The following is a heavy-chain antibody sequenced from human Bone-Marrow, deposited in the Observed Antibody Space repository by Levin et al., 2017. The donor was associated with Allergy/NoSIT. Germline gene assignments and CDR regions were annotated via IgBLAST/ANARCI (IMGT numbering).Heavy chain of an antibody. CDR3: AKPLTMVRGVIPYFDY. Sequence: HPGGSLRLSCAASGFTFSSYGMHWVRQAPGKGLEWVAVISYDGSNKYYADSVKGRFTISRDNSKNTLYLQMNSLRAEDTAVYYCAKPLTMVRGVIPYFDYWGQGTLVTVSS. CDR1: GFTFSSYG. J-gene: IGHJ4*02. D-gene: IGHD3-10*01. V-gene: IGHV3-30*18. CDR2: ISYDGSNK.